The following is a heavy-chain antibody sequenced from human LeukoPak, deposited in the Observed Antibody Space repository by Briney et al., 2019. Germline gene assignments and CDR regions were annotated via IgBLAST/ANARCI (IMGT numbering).Heavy chain of an antibody. Sequence: PGGSLRLSCAASGFTFSSYAMHWVRQAPGKGLEYVSAISSNGGSTYYANSVKGRFTISRDNSKNTLYLQMGSLRAEDTAVYYCAREMATIPPSAFDIWGQGTMVTVSS. J-gene: IGHJ3*02. CDR3: AREMATIPPSAFDI. V-gene: IGHV3-64*01. D-gene: IGHD5-24*01. CDR1: GFTFSSYA. CDR2: ISSNGGST.